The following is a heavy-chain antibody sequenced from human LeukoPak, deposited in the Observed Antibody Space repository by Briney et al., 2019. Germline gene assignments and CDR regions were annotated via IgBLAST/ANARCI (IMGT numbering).Heavy chain of an antibody. CDR1: GFTFSRYA. D-gene: IGHD3-10*01. CDR3: AKDYYGSGSYQYYFDY. CDR2: ISYDGSNK. Sequence: GRSLRLSCAASGFTFSRYAMHWVRQAPGKGLEWVTVISYDGSNKYYADSVKGRFTISRDNSKNTLYLQMNSLRAEDTAVYYCAKDYYGSGSYQYYFDYWGQGTLVTVSS. J-gene: IGHJ4*02. V-gene: IGHV3-30-3*01.